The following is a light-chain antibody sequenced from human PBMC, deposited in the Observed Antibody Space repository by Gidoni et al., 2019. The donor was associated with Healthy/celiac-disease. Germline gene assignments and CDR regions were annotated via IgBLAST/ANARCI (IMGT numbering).Light chain of an antibody. CDR2: DAS. J-gene: IGKJ4*01. CDR1: QSVSSY. Sequence: EIVLTQSPATMSLSPGERATLSCRASQSVSSYLAWYQKKPGQAPRLIINDASNRAASIPARFSGRWSGTVFILTSSSVEPEDFAVYYCQQRSNWPLLTFGGGTKVEIK. CDR3: QQRSNWPLLT. V-gene: IGKV3-11*01.